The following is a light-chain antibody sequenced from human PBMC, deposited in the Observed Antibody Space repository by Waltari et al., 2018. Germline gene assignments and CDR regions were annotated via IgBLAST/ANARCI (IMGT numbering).Light chain of an antibody. Sequence: QSVLTQPPSVSAAPGQRVTISCTGSSSNIGAGYDVQWYQHLPGAAPEPLLCANPKRPSGVPVRISASKSVTSASLAIPGLQAADEAVYYCQSYDSSLSGVVFGGGTKLTVL. CDR2: ANP. CDR1: SSNIGAGYD. J-gene: IGLJ2*01. V-gene: IGLV1-40*01. CDR3: QSYDSSLSGVV.